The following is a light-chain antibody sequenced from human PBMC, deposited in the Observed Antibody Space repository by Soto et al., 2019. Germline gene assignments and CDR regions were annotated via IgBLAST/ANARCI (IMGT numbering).Light chain of an antibody. CDR3: QSYDSSLSGSGV. Sequence: QSVLTQPPSVSGAPGQRVTISCTGSSSNIGAGYDVHWYQQLPGTAHKLLIYGNSNRPSGVPDRFSGSKSGTSASLAITGLQAEDEADYSCQSYDSSLSGSGVFGGGTQLTVL. CDR2: GNS. V-gene: IGLV1-40*01. CDR1: SSNIGAGYD. J-gene: IGLJ3*02.